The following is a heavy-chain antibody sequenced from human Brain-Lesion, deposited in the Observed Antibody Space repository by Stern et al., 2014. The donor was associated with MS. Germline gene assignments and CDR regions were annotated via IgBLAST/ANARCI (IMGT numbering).Heavy chain of an antibody. Sequence: QVQLGQSGPGLVKPSQTLSLSCTVSGGSISSGGYYWSWIRQPAGKGLEWIGRIFNSGSTSYTPSLKSRVTISIDTPKNQFSLRLNSMTAADTAVYYCARGRVVPGFQYYATDVWGQGTTVIVSS. V-gene: IGHV4-61*02. CDR3: ARGRVVPGFQYYATDV. CDR2: IFNSGST. D-gene: IGHD2-2*01. CDR1: GGSISSGGYY. J-gene: IGHJ6*02.